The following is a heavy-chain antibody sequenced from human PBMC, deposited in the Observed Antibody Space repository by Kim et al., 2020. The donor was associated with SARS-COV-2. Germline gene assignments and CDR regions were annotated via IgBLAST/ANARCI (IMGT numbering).Heavy chain of an antibody. J-gene: IGHJ6*02. Sequence: GESLKISCKGFGYSFSNYWIGWVRQMPAKGLEWMGIIYPRNSDTRYSPSFQGQVTISADTSITTAYLQWSSLKASDTALYYCARPHYGAPFGVDVWGQGT. D-gene: IGHD4-17*01. V-gene: IGHV5-51*01. CDR3: ARPHYGAPFGVDV. CDR2: IYPRNSDT. CDR1: GYSFSNYW.